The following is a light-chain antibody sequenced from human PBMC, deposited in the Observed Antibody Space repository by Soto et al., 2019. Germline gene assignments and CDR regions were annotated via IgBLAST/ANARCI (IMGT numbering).Light chain of an antibody. V-gene: IGKV3-20*01. CDR3: QQYGSSPLT. J-gene: IGKJ4*01. CDR1: QSISSNY. Sequence: EIVLTQSPGTLSLSPGERATLCCRASQSISSNYLAWYHQKPGQAPRLLIHGASRRAYGIPDRFSGSGSGTDFTLTISRLESQDFAVYYCQQYGSSPLTFGGGTKVEI. CDR2: GAS.